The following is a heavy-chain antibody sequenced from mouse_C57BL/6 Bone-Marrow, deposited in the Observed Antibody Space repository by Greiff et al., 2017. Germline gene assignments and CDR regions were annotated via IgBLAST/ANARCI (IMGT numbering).Heavy chain of an antibody. D-gene: IGHD1-1*01. CDR2: IYPRSGNT. J-gene: IGHJ3*01. CDR1: GYTFTSYG. Sequence: VQLVESGAELARPGASVKLSCKASGYTFTSYGISWVKQRTGQGLEWIGEIYPRSGNTYYNEKFKGKATLTADKSSSTAYMELRSLTSEDSAVYFCARPGNYGPFAYWGQGTLVTVSA. V-gene: IGHV1-81*01. CDR3: ARPGNYGPFAY.